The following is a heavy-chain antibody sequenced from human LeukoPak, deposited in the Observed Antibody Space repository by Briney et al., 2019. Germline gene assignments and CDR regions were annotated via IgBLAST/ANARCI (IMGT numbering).Heavy chain of an antibody. Sequence: ESGPTLVKPTQTLTLTCSLSGVSLSTSGVGVGWIRQPPGKALEWLALIYWDDDSRYSPSLKSRLTIAKDTSKNQVVLTMTNMDSVDIATYYCAHSQVYSYGSFHDAYDIWGLGTLVTVSS. CDR1: GVSLSTSGVG. V-gene: IGHV2-5*02. CDR2: IYWDDDS. J-gene: IGHJ3*02. CDR3: AHSQVYSYGSFHDAYDI. D-gene: IGHD5-18*01.